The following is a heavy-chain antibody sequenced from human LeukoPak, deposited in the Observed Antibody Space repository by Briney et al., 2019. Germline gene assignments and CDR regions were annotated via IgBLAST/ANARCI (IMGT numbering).Heavy chain of an antibody. D-gene: IGHD3-9*01. Sequence: PGGSLRLSCSASGFNFSGSAMHLVRQASGKGLELVGRIRSKANSYATAYVASVKGRFTISRDDSKNTAYLQMNSLKTEDTAVYYCTRHYDILTGYYGGAFDIWGQGTMVTVSS. CDR3: TRHYDILTGYYGGAFDI. V-gene: IGHV3-73*01. CDR2: IRSKANSYAT. J-gene: IGHJ3*02. CDR1: GFNFSGSA.